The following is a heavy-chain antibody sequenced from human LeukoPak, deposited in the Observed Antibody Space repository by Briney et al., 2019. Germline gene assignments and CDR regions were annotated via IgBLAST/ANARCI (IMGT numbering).Heavy chain of an antibody. CDR1: GGSFSGYY. Sequence: SETLSLTCAVYGGSFSGYYWNWIRQPPGKGLEWIGEINHSGSTNYNPSLKSRVTISVDTSKNQFSLKLSSVTAADTAVYYCARRALAVELDYWGQGTLVTVSS. J-gene: IGHJ4*02. V-gene: IGHV4-34*01. D-gene: IGHD3-10*01. CDR2: INHSGST. CDR3: ARRALAVELDY.